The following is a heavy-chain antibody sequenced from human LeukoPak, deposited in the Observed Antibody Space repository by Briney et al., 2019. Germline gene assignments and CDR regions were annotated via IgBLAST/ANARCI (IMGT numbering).Heavy chain of an antibody. D-gene: IGHD1-14*01. V-gene: IGHV4-39*07. CDR2: IYYSGTT. CDR1: GGSISSSSYY. Sequence: SETLSLTCTVSGGSISSSSYYWGWIRQPPGKGREGIGSIYYSGTTYYNPSLKSRVTISVDTSKNQFSLKLNSVTAADTAVYYCAKTRPTERAFDIWGQGTLVTVSS. J-gene: IGHJ3*02. CDR3: AKTRPTERAFDI.